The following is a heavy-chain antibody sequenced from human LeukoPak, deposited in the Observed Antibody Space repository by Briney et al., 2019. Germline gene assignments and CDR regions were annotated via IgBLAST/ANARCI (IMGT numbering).Heavy chain of an antibody. CDR2: ISGSGGST. CDR1: GFTFSSYG. V-gene: IGHV3-23*01. D-gene: IGHD6-13*01. CDR3: ARDAGDIAAAHDAFDI. Sequence: GGSLRLSCAASGFTFSSYGMSWVRQAPGKGLEWVSAISGSGGSTYYADSVKGRFTISRDNSKNTLYLQVNSLRAEDTAVYYCARDAGDIAAAHDAFDIWGQGTMVTVSS. J-gene: IGHJ3*02.